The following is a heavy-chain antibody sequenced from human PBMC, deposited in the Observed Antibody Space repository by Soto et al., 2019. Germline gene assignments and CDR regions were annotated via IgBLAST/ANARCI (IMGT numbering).Heavy chain of an antibody. CDR3: ARGQEVGAHFFDS. Sequence: GGSLRLSCEASGFTFSCFDMHWVRQPTGKGLEWVSTIGTAGDTYYAVSMKGRFTISRDNAKNSLSLQMNSLRAGDTAVYFCARGQEVGAHFFDSWGQGTQVTVS. CDR2: IGTAGDT. V-gene: IGHV3-13*01. D-gene: IGHD2-15*01. CDR1: GFTFSCFD. J-gene: IGHJ4*02.